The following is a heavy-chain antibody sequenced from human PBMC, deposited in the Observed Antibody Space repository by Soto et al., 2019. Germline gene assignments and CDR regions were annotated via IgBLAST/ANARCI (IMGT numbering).Heavy chain of an antibody. D-gene: IGHD3-22*01. CDR2: IYHSGST. V-gene: IGHV4-38-2*02. Sequence: PSETLSLTCAVSGYSIRSGYYRGWIRQPPGKGLEWIGSIYHSGSTYYNPSLKSRVTISVDTSKNQISLKLSSVTAADTAVYYCARDVDYDTNGYDYFDYWGQGTLVTVSS. CDR1: GYSIRSGYY. J-gene: IGHJ4*02. CDR3: ARDVDYDTNGYDYFDY.